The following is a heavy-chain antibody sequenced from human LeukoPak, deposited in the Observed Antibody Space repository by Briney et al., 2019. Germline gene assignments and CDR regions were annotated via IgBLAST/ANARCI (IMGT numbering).Heavy chain of an antibody. Sequence: GGSLRLSCAASGFTFSSYGMHWVRQAPGKGLEWVAVIWYDGSNKYYADSVKGRFTISRDNSKNTLYLQMNSLRAEDTAVYYCAKGGARSYYGMDVWGQGTTVTVSS. D-gene: IGHD1-26*01. CDR3: AKGGARSYYGMDV. V-gene: IGHV3-33*06. CDR2: IWYDGSNK. J-gene: IGHJ6*02. CDR1: GFTFSSYG.